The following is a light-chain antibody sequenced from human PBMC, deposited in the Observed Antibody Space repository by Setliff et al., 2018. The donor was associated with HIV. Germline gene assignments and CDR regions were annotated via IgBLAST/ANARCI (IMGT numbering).Light chain of an antibody. Sequence: QSALTQPPSVSAAPGQTVTISCSGSRSNIANNYVSWYQHLPGTAPKLLISDNNQRRSGIPERFSGSKSGTSATLTITGLQTGDEGDYYCGVWDSRLSAIFGGGTKVTVL. V-gene: IGLV1-51*01. CDR2: DNN. J-gene: IGLJ2*01. CDR1: RSNIANNY. CDR3: GVWDSRLSAI.